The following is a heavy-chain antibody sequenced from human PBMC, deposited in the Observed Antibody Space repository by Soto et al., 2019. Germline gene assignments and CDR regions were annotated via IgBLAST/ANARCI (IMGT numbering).Heavy chain of an antibody. CDR2: ISGSGTII. CDR3: ARESRKSPTHGMDV. CDR1: GFDFSDFY. J-gene: IGHJ6*02. Sequence: HVHVVQSGGGLVKPGGSLRLSCAASGFDFSDFYMSWIRQAPGKGLEWVAYISGSGTIIFYSDSVKGRFSISRGDPINSVFLQMDSLRVDDTAVYYCARESRKSPTHGMDVWGQGTTVTVSS. V-gene: IGHV3-11*01.